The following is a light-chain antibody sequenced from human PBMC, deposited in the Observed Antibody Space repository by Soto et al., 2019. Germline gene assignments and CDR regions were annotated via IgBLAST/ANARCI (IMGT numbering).Light chain of an antibody. J-gene: IGKJ5*01. CDR1: QSVSSY. Sequence: EIVLTQSPATLSLSPGERATLSCRASQSVSSYLAWYQQKPGQAPRLLISDASNRATGIPVRFSGSGSGTDFTVTISSLEAEDSAVYYCQQRSNWTSITFGQGTRLEIK. CDR3: QQRSNWTSIT. V-gene: IGKV3-11*01. CDR2: DAS.